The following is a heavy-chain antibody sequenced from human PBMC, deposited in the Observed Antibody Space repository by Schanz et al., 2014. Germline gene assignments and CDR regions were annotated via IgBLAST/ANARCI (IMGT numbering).Heavy chain of an antibody. CDR3: AKDPSHGDYDYYFDY. CDR1: GFTFRDYY. V-gene: IGHV3-23*04. CDR2: ISASGGST. D-gene: IGHD3-22*01. Sequence: QLVGSGGGLIQPGGSLRLSCAASGFTFRDYYMSWIRQAPGKGLEWVSTISASGGSTYYADSVKGRFTISRDNSKNTLYLQMNSLRAEDTAVYYCAKDPSHGDYDYYFDYWGQGTLVTVSS. J-gene: IGHJ4*02.